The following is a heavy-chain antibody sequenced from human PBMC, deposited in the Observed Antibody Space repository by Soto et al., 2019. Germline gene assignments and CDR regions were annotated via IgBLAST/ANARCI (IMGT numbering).Heavy chain of an antibody. V-gene: IGHV5-51*01. D-gene: IGHD3-22*01. CDR3: AIHTSYSYDSSCLWEGWFDP. J-gene: IGHJ5*02. CDR1: GYSFTSYW. Sequence: GESLKISCKGSGYSFTSYWIGWVRQMPGKGLEWMGIIYPGDSDTRYSPSFQGQVTISADKFISTAYLQWSSLNASDTAIYYCAIHTSYSYDSSCLWEGWFDPWGQGTLVTVSS. CDR2: IYPGDSDT.